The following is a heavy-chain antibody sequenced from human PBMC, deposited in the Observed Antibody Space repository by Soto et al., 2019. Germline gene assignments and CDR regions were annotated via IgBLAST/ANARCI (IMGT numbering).Heavy chain of an antibody. V-gene: IGHV3-30*03. D-gene: IGHD4-17*01. Sequence: QVQLVESGGGVVRPGRSLRLSCVASEFSFSAYGMHWVRLAPGKGLQWVAVISYDGNDKYYADSVKGRFTISRDDSKNTLYLQMTSLRREDTAIYYCARRKTVTTGHYYYYRDVWGKGTTVTVSS. J-gene: IGHJ6*03. CDR2: ISYDGNDK. CDR1: EFSFSAYG. CDR3: ARRKTVTTGHYYYYRDV.